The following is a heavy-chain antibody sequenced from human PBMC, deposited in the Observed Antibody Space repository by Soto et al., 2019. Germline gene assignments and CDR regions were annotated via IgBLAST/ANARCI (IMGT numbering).Heavy chain of an antibody. J-gene: IGHJ4*02. CDR1: GFTFSSYG. Sequence: GGSLILSCAASGFTFSSYGMHWVRQAPGKGLEWVAVISYDGSNKYYADSVKGRFTISRDNSKNTLYLQMNSLRAEDTAVYYCAKDTRSSWYGGHHFDYWGQGTLVTVSS. V-gene: IGHV3-30*18. CDR2: ISYDGSNK. D-gene: IGHD6-13*01. CDR3: AKDTRSSWYGGHHFDY.